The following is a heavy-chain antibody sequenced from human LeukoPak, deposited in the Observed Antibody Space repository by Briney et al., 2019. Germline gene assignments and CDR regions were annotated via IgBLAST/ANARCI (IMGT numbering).Heavy chain of an antibody. CDR3: AKEFPSLYYDY. V-gene: IGHV3-30*18. CDR1: GFTFSSYG. D-gene: IGHD6-6*01. Sequence: GGSLRLSCAASGFTFSSYGMHWVRQAPGKGLEWVAVISYDGSNKYYADSVKGRFTISRDNSKNTLYLQMNSLRAEDTAVYYCAKEFPSLYYDYWGQGTLVTVSS. J-gene: IGHJ4*02. CDR2: ISYDGSNK.